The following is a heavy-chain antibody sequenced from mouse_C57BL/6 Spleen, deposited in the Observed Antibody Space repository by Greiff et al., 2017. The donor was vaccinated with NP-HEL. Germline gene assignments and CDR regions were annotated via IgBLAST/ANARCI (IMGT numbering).Heavy chain of an antibody. CDR3: ARRLYDYFDY. CDR2: IDPSDSYT. Sequence: QVQLQQPGAELVKPGASVKLSCKASGYTFTSYWMQWVKQRPGQGLEWIGEIDPSDSYTNYNQKFKGKATLTVDTSSSTAYMQLSSLTSEDSAVYYCARRLYDYFDYWGQGTTLTVSS. J-gene: IGHJ2*01. V-gene: IGHV1-50*01. D-gene: IGHD2-12*01. CDR1: GYTFTSYW.